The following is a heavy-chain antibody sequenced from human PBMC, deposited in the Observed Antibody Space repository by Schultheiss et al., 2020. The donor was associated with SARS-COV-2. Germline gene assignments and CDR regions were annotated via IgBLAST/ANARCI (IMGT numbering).Heavy chain of an antibody. CDR3: ARNEYSSSSGPDY. CDR2: LFRDGTT. J-gene: IGHJ4*02. D-gene: IGHD6-6*01. V-gene: IGHV3-53*01. Sequence: GGSLRLSCAGSGFTVSSNYMSWVRQAPGKGLEWISVLFRDGTTYYTDSVKGRFTISRDNSKNTLYLQMNSLRVEDTAIYYCARNEYSSSSGPDYWGQGTLVTVSS. CDR1: GFTVSSNY.